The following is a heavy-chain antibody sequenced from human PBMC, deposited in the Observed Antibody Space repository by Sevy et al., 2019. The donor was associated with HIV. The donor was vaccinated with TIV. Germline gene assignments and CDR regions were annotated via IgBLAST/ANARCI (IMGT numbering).Heavy chain of an antibody. Sequence: GGSLRLSCAASGFTFTEFVMSWVRQAPGKGLEWVSTINSGGGSTYYAHSVKGRFTISRDNSQNTLDLQMNSLRAEDTAVYYCAKDVVGGYYDSSAYSDHWGQGTLVTVSS. D-gene: IGHD3-22*01. CDR3: AKDVVGGYYDSSAYSDH. V-gene: IGHV3-23*01. CDR2: INSGGGST. J-gene: IGHJ4*02. CDR1: GFTFTEFV.